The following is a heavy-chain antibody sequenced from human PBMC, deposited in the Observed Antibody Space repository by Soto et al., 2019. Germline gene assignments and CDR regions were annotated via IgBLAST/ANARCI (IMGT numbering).Heavy chain of an antibody. CDR2: IDWDDDK. J-gene: IGHJ4*02. CDR1: GFSLSTSGMC. CDR3: ARLRIPYYFDY. V-gene: IGHV2-70*11. Sequence: GPTLVNPPQTLTLTCTFSGFSLSTSGMCVSWIRQPPGKALEWLARIDWDDDKYYSTSLRTRLTISKDTSKNQVVFTMTNMDPVDTATYYCARLRIPYYFDYWGLGNLVTVSS.